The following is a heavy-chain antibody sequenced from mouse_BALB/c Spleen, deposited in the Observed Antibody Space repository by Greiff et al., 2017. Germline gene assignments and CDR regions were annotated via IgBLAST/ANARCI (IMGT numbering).Heavy chain of an antibody. CDR2: IWAGGST. CDR3: ARDYYGSSRPFFDV. Sequence: VMLVESGPGLVAPSQSLSITCTVSGFSLTSYGVHWVRQPPGKGLEWLGVIWAGGSTNYNSALMSRLSISKDNSRSQVFLKMNSLQTDDTAIYYCARDYYGSSRPFFDVWGAGTTVTVSS. J-gene: IGHJ1*01. V-gene: IGHV2-9*02. D-gene: IGHD1-1*01. CDR1: GFSLTSYG.